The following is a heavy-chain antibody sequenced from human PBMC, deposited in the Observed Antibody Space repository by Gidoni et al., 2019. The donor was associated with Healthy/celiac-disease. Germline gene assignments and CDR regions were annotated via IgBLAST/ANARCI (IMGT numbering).Heavy chain of an antibody. CDR2: IYHSGST. CDR3: AREPYSCRAFDY. D-gene: IGHD6-13*01. CDR1: GWSFSVYY. J-gene: IGHJ4*02. Sequence: QVQLQQWCAGLLKLWETLSLTCAVYGWSFSVYYWSWIRLPPGKGLKWIGEIYHSGSTNYIPTLKSRVTISVDTSKNQFSLKLSSVTAADTAVYYCAREPYSCRAFDYWGQGTLVTVSS. V-gene: IGHV4-34*01.